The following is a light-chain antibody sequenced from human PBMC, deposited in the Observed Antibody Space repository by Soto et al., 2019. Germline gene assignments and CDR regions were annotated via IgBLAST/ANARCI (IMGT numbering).Light chain of an antibody. CDR3: EQYNNWPPIT. CDR2: GAF. CDR1: QSVSNN. J-gene: IGKJ5*01. Sequence: EIVMTQSPATLSVSPGERATLSCRASQSVSNNLAWYQQKPGQAPRLLIYGAFTRATGIPARFSGRGSGTDFTLTISGLQSEDFAISYCEQYNNWPPITFGQGTRLEIK. V-gene: IGKV3-15*01.